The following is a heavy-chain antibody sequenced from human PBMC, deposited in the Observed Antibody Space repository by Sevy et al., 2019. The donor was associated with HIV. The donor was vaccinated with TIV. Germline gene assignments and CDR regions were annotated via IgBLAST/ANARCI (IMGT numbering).Heavy chain of an antibody. CDR3: ARQVDTAILYYYYYMDV. CDR2: IYHSGSN. V-gene: IGHV4-38-2*01. J-gene: IGHJ6*03. CDR1: GYSISSGYY. Sequence: SETLSLTCAVSGYSISSGYYWGWIRQPPGKGLEWIGSIYHSGSNYYNPSLKSRVTISVDTSKNQFSLKLSSVTAADTAVYYCARQVDTAILYYYYYMDVWGKGTTVTVSS. D-gene: IGHD5-18*01.